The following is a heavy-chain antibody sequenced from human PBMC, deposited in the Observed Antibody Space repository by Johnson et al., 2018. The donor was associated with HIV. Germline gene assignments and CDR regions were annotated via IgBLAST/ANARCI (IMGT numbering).Heavy chain of an antibody. D-gene: IGHD6-6*01. CDR2: ISWNSGSI. V-gene: IGHV3-9*01. CDR1: GFIFDDYA. J-gene: IGHJ3*02. CDR3: AKDMAARTFDAFDI. Sequence: VQLVESGGGVVRPGGSLRLSCATSGFIFDDYAMHWVRQAPGKGLEWVSGISWNSGSIGYADSVKGRFTISRDNAKNSLYLQMNSLRAEDTALYYCAKDMAARTFDAFDIWGQGTMVTVSS.